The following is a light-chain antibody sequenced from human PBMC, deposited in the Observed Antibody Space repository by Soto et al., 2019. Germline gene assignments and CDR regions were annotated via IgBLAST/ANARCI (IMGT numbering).Light chain of an antibody. CDR1: ESVSSSY. Sequence: EIVLTQSPGTLSLSPGERATLSCRASESVSSSYLAWYRQKPGQTPRLLIYGASSRAAGIPDRFSGSGSGTDFSLIISRLEPEDFAVYYCQQYDSAYTFGQGTKLEIK. CDR3: QQYDSAYT. V-gene: IGKV3-20*01. CDR2: GAS. J-gene: IGKJ2*01.